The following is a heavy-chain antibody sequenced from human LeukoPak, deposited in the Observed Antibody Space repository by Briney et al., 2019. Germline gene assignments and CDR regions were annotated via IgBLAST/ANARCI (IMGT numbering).Heavy chain of an antibody. D-gene: IGHD5/OR15-5a*01. CDR2: INHSGST. CDR1: GGSFSGYY. Sequence: SGTLSLTCVVYGGSFSGYYWSWVRQPPGKGLEWIGEINHSGSTNYNPSLKSRVTISIDTSKNQFSLKLSSVTAADTAVYYCAREIISTLDYWGQGTLVTVSS. J-gene: IGHJ4*02. V-gene: IGHV4-34*01. CDR3: AREIISTLDY.